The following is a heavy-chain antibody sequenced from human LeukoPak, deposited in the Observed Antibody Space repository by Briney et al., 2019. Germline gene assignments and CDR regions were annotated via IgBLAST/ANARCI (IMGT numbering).Heavy chain of an antibody. CDR1: GFTFHDYD. D-gene: IGHD6-6*01. V-gene: IGHV3-20*04. CDR2: INWNGDRT. CDR3: ARDRDGGYYFDY. J-gene: IGHJ4*02. Sequence: GGSLRLSCAASGFTFHDYDMSWVRQSPGKGLGWVSGINWNGDRTGYADSVKGRFTISRDNSKNTLYLQMNSLRAEDTAVYYCARDRDGGYYFDYWGQGTLVTVSS.